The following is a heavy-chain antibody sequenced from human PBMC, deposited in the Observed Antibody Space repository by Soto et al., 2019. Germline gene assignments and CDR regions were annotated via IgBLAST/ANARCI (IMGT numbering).Heavy chain of an antibody. J-gene: IGHJ6*02. CDR3: AREGQAPYYYYGMDV. Sequence: QVQLVQSGAEVKKPGASVTVSCKASGYTFTNYGFSWVRQAPGQGLEWMGWISGYNGNTIYAEKFQNRVTMTTDTSTNTAHMELRSLRSDDTAVYYCAREGQAPYYYYGMDVWGQGTAVTVSS. V-gene: IGHV1-18*01. CDR1: GYTFTNYG. CDR2: ISGYNGNT.